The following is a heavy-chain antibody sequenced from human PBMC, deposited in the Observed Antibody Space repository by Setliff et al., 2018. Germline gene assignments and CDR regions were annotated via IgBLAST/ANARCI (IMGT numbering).Heavy chain of an antibody. V-gene: IGHV1-69*13. J-gene: IGHJ6*03. Sequence: GASVKVSCKAFGGTFSNSAINWVRQAPGQGLEWMGGIIPIRGAADYAQKFQGKVIITADGSTSTAYMELTSLRSDDAAVYYCARGPSGWSSATSRYYFYMDVWGKGTKVTVSS. CDR1: GGTFSNSA. CDR2: IIPIRGAA. D-gene: IGHD6-19*01. CDR3: ARGPSGWSSATSRYYFYMDV.